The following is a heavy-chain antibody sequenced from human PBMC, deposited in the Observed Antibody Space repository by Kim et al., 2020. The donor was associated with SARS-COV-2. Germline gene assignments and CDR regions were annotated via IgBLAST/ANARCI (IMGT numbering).Heavy chain of an antibody. Sequence: ASVKVSCKASGYTFTGYYMHWVRQAPGQGLEWMGWINPNSGGTNYAQKFQGRVTMTRDTSISTAYMELSRLRSDDTAVYYCARDLAPSPYYYDSSGYPYYYYCGMDVWGQGTTVTVSS. D-gene: IGHD3-22*01. CDR1: GYTFTGYY. CDR3: ARDLAPSPYYYDSSGYPYYYYCGMDV. CDR2: INPNSGGT. V-gene: IGHV1-2*02. J-gene: IGHJ6*02.